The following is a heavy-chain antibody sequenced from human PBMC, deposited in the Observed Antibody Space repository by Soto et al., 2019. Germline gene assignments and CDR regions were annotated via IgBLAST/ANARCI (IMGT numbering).Heavy chain of an antibody. J-gene: IGHJ6*02. CDR1: GFTFSSYG. CDR3: ARDGAAATTYYYYGMDV. CDR2: IWYDGSNK. D-gene: IGHD2-15*01. V-gene: IGHV3-33*01. Sequence: SLRLSCAASGFTFSSYGMHWVRQAPGKGLEWVAVIWYDGSNKYYADSVKGRFTISRDNSKNTLYLQMNSLRAEDTAVYYCARDGAAATTYYYYGMDVWGQGTTVTVSS.